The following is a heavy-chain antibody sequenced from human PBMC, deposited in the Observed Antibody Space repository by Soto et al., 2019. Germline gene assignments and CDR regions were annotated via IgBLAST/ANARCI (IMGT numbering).Heavy chain of an antibody. V-gene: IGHV1-18*01. D-gene: IGHD4-17*01. CDR2: TSIYNGNT. CDR1: GYTFYSYD. J-gene: IGHJ4*02. CDR3: ARARATVTTERALGY. Sequence: QVQLVQSGAEVKKPGASVKVSCKASGYTFYSYDITWVRQAPGQGLEWMGTTSIYNGNTNFAQNLQGRVTMTIDKSTATAYMELNSLTSDDTAVYYCARARATVTTERALGYWGQGTLVTVSS.